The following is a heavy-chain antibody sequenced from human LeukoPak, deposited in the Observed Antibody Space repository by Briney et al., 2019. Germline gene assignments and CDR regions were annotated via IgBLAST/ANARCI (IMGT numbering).Heavy chain of an antibody. CDR1: GGTFSSYA. D-gene: IGHD5-18*01. Sequence: ASVKVSCKASGGTFSSYAISWVRQAPGQGLEWMGGIIPIFGTANYAQKFQGRATITADESTSTAYMELSSLRSEDTAVYYCARADGYSYGRGAFSFDYWGQGTLVTVSS. CDR3: ARADGYSYGRGAFSFDY. J-gene: IGHJ4*02. V-gene: IGHV1-69*13. CDR2: IIPIFGTA.